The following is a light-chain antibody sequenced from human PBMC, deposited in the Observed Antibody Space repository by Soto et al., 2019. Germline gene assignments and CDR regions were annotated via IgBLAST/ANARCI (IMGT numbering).Light chain of an antibody. CDR1: QDTSNY. CDR3: QQYDSLPRT. J-gene: IGKJ1*01. V-gene: IGKV1-33*01. CDR2: DAS. Sequence: DIQMTQSPSSLSASVGDRVTITCQASQDTSNYLNWYQQKPGKAPKLLIYDASNLETGVPSRFSGSGSGTDFNLTISSLQPEDIATYCCQQYDSLPRTFGQGTKVEIK.